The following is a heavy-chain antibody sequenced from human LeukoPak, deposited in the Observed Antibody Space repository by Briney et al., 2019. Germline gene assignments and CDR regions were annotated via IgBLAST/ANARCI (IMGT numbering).Heavy chain of an antibody. J-gene: IGHJ6*02. CDR3: ASLAVAGNNHYYYYGMDV. CDR1: GGSFSGYY. D-gene: IGHD6-13*01. V-gene: IGHV4-34*01. Sequence: SETLSLTCAVYGGSFSGYYWSWIRQPPGKGLEWIGEINHSGSTNYNPSLKSRVTISVDTSKNQFSLKLSSVTAADTAVYYCASLAVAGNNHYYYYGMDVWGQGTTVTVSS. CDR2: INHSGST.